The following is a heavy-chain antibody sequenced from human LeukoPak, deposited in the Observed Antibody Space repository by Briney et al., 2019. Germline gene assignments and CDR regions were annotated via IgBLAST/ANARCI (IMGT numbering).Heavy chain of an antibody. Sequence: GGSLRLSCVASGFTYTNYWMHWFRQVSGKGPVWVSRINPDGTIIDYADFVKGRFTISRDNAKNLLFLQMKGLIADDTALYYCAKDLSWNTADRWGQGTLVTVSS. V-gene: IGHV3-74*01. CDR1: GFTYTNYW. D-gene: IGHD1/OR15-1a*01. CDR3: AKDLSWNTADR. CDR2: INPDGTII. J-gene: IGHJ5*02.